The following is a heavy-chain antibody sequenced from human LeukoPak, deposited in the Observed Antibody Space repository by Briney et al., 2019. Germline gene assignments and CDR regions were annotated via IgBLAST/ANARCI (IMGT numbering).Heavy chain of an antibody. J-gene: IGHJ4*02. V-gene: IGHV3-64*01. CDR3: ARYCSGVSCYSGYDY. Sequence: GSLRLSCAASGFTFSTYAMHWVRQTPGKGLEYVSAISTNGGGTYYANSVKGRFTISRDNSKNTLYLQMGSLRAEDMAVYYCARYCSGVSCYSGYDYWGRGTLVTVSS. CDR2: ISTNGGGT. CDR1: GFTFSTYA. D-gene: IGHD2-15*01.